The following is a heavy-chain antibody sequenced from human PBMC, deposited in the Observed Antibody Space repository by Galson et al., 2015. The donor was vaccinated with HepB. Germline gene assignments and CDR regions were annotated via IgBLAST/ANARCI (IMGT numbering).Heavy chain of an antibody. J-gene: IGHJ6*03. D-gene: IGHD5/OR15-5a*01. CDR1: GGTFSSYA. Sequence: SVKVSCKASGGTFSSYAISWVRQAPGQGLEWMGGIIPIFGTANYAQKFQGRVTITADESTSTAYMELSSLRSEDTAVYYCARANTLYDSPYYYYYYMDVWGKGTTVTVSS. CDR2: IIPIFGTA. V-gene: IGHV1-69*13. CDR3: ARANTLYDSPYYYYYYMDV.